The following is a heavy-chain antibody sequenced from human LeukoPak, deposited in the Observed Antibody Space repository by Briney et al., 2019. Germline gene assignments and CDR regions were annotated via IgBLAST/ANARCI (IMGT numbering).Heavy chain of an antibody. Sequence: SETLSLTCTVSGGSISSYYWSWIRQPSGKGLEWIGYIYYSGSTNYNPSLKSRVTMSVDTSKNQFSLKLSSVTAADTAVYYCAREYSGSYYGFYYYYYMDVWGKGTTVTISS. CDR3: AREYSGSYYGFYYYYYMDV. CDR2: IYYSGST. V-gene: IGHV4-59*12. CDR1: GGSISSYY. D-gene: IGHD1-26*01. J-gene: IGHJ6*03.